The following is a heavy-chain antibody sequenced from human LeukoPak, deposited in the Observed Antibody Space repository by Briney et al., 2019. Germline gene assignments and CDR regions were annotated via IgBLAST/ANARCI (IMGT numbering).Heavy chain of an antibody. Sequence: PGGSLRLSCAASGFTFSSYAMHWVRQAPGKGLEWVAVIWYDGSNKYCADSVKGRFTISRDNSKNTLYVQMNSLRVEDTAVYYCARDLGGSYGYFDYWGQGTLVTVSS. D-gene: IGHD1-26*01. V-gene: IGHV3-33*08. J-gene: IGHJ4*02. CDR3: ARDLGGSYGYFDY. CDR2: IWYDGSNK. CDR1: GFTFSSYA.